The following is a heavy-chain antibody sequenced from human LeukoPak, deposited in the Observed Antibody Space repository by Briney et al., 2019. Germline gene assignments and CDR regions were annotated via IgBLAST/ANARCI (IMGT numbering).Heavy chain of an antibody. CDR2: ISESSSHT. V-gene: IGHV3-21*06. CDR1: GFTFSGYS. D-gene: IGHD5-24*01. J-gene: IGHJ6*02. CDR3: ARDRAVKARIGGMDV. Sequence: GGSPTLSCEASGFTFSGYSMNWVRQAPGKGLEWVSYISESSSHTYNADSVKGRFTISRDNAKNSLYLQMNSLRVEDTGIYYCARDRAVKARIGGMDVWGQGTTVIVSS.